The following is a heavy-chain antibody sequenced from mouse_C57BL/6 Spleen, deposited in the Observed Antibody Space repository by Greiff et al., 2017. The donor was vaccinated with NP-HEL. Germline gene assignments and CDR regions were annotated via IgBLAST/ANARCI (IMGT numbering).Heavy chain of an antibody. Sequence: EVQLVESGAGLVKPGASLKLSCTASGFTFSSYAMPWVRQTPEQGLEWVATISPGGSYTYYPDNVKGRFTISRDNATNTVYLQMSHLTSEDTAVYYCARAGDGYSYFDYWGQGTTLTVAS. CDR1: GFTFSSYA. V-gene: IGHV5-4*01. CDR3: ARAGDGYSYFDY. D-gene: IGHD2-3*01. J-gene: IGHJ2*01. CDR2: ISPGGSYT.